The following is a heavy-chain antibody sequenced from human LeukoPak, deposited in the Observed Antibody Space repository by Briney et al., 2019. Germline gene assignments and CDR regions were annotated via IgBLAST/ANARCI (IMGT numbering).Heavy chain of an antibody. CDR3: ARLVVPASNWFDP. D-gene: IGHD2-2*01. Sequence: PGGSLRLSCAASGFTVSSNYMSWVRQAPGKGLEWVSVIYSGGSTYYADSVKGRFTISRDNSKNTLYLQMNSLRAEDTAVYYCARLVVPASNWFDPWGQGTLVTVSS. V-gene: IGHV3-53*01. CDR1: GFTVSSNY. J-gene: IGHJ5*02. CDR2: IYSGGST.